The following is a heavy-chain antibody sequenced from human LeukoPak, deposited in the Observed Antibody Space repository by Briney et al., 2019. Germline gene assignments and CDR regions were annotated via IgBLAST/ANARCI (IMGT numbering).Heavy chain of an antibody. J-gene: IGHJ5*02. CDR1: GGSISSGSYY. D-gene: IGHD1-26*01. V-gene: IGHV4-61*02. Sequence: SQTLSLTCTVSGGSISSGSYYWSWIRQPAGKGLEWIGRIYTSGSTNYNPSLKSRVTISVDTSKNQFSLKLSSVTAADTAVYYCARSSYSGSYPGWFDPCGQGTLVTVSS. CDR3: ARSSYSGSYPGWFDP. CDR2: IYTSGST.